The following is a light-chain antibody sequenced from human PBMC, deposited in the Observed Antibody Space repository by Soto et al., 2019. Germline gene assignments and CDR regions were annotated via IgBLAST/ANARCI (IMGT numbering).Light chain of an antibody. J-gene: IGLJ3*02. Sequence: QPVLTQPSSACGTPGQRVTISCSGGSSNIGSYRVNWYQQLPGTAPKLLIYNNNQRPSGVPERFSGSKSGTSASLAISGLQSEDEADYHCAAWDGSLNAWLFGGGTKLTVL. CDR1: SSNIGSYR. CDR3: AAWDGSLNAWL. V-gene: IGLV1-44*01. CDR2: NNN.